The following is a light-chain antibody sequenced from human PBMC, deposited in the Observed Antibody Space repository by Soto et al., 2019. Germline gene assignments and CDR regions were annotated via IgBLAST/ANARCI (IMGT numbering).Light chain of an antibody. V-gene: IGKV1-39*01. CDR1: QSISSY. CDR2: AAS. CDR3: QQSYSTLQG. Sequence: DIQMTQSPSSLSPSVGDRVTITCRASQSISSYLNWYQQKPGKAPKLLIYAASSLQSGVPSRFSGSGSGTDFTLTISSLQPEDFATYYCQQSYSTLQGFGQGTKLEIK. J-gene: IGKJ2*03.